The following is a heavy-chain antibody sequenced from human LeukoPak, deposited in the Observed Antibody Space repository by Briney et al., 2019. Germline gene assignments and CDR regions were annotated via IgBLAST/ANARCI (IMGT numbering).Heavy chain of an antibody. J-gene: IGHJ4*02. CDR1: GFTFSASW. D-gene: IGHD3-16*02. Sequence: GGSLRLSCEASGFTFSASWVIWVRQVPAKGLEWVAKINPDGSEKSYVESVKGRFTISRDNAKNSLYLQMNSLRVEDTAVYYCARDPRWNFDYWGQGTLVTVSS. CDR2: INPDGSEK. CDR3: ARDPRWNFDY. V-gene: IGHV3-7*04.